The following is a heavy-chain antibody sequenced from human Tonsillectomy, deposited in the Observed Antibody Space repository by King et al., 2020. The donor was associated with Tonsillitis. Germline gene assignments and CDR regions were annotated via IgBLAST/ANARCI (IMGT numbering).Heavy chain of an antibody. CDR1: GGSISGSNYH. V-gene: IGHV4-39*01. CDR3: ARRSDPLIRGVIHYFDS. Sequence: QLQESGPGLVKPSETLSLACTVSGGSISGSNYHWGWIRQPPGKGLEWLANIYFSGSTYYNSSLESRVTISVDTSKNQFSLKLASVTATDTAVYYCARRSDPLIRGVIHYFDSWGQGTLVTVSS. D-gene: IGHD3-10*01. CDR2: IYFSGST. J-gene: IGHJ4*02.